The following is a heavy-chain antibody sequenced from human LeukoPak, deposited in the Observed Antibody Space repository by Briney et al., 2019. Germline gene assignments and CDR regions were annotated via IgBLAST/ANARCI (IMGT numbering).Heavy chain of an antibody. CDR3: ARVHAWIQLWYLKDPHWYFDL. D-gene: IGHD5-18*01. Sequence: SETLSLTCAVYGWSFSGYYWSWIRQPPGKGLEWIWEINHSGSTNYNPSLKSRVTRSVDTSKNQFSLKLSSVTAADTAVYYCARVHAWIQLWYLKDPHWYFDLWGRGTLVTVSS. CDR1: GWSFSGYY. V-gene: IGHV4-34*01. J-gene: IGHJ2*01. CDR2: INHSGST.